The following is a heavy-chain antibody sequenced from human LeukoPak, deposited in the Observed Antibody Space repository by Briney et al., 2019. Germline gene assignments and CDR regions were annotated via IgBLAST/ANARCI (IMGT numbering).Heavy chain of an antibody. Sequence: SETLSLTCAVYGGSFSGYYWSWIRQPPGKGLEWIGEINHSGSTNYNPSLKSRVTISVDTSKNQFSLKLSSVTAADTAVYYCARGHMTLGIWGQGTMVTVSS. CDR2: INHSGST. CDR3: ARGHMTLGI. CDR1: GGSFSGYY. V-gene: IGHV4-34*01. J-gene: IGHJ3*02. D-gene: IGHD3-16*01.